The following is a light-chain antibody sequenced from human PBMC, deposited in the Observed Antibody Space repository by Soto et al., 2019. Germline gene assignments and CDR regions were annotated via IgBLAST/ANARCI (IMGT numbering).Light chain of an antibody. Sequence: QSVLTQPPSASGTPGQRVTISCSGSSSNIGSNTVNWYQQVPGTAPKLLIYNNNQRPSGVPDRFSGSKSGTSVSLPISGLQSEDEADYYCAAWDDSLNGVIFGGGTKLTVL. CDR1: SSNIGSNT. CDR3: AAWDDSLNGVI. CDR2: NNN. V-gene: IGLV1-44*01. J-gene: IGLJ2*01.